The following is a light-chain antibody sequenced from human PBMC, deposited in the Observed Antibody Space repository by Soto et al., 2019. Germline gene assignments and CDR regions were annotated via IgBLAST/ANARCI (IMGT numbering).Light chain of an antibody. CDR1: QSVSSNY. J-gene: IGKJ1*01. V-gene: IGKV3-20*01. Sequence: EIVLTQSPGTLSLSPGERATLACRASQSVSSNYLAWYQQKPGQAPRLLIYGASSRATGIPDRFSGSGSGTDFTLTISRLEPEDFAVYYCQQYGSPPWTFGQGTKVDI. CDR2: GAS. CDR3: QQYGSPPWT.